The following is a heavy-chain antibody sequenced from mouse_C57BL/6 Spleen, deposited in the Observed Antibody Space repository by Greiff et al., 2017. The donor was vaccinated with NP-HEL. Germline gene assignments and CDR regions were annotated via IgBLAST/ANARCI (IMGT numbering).Heavy chain of an antibody. Sequence: EVKLVESGGGLVQSGRSLRLSCATSGFTFSDFYMEWVRQAPGKGLEWIAASRNKANDYTTEYSASVKGRFIVSRDHSQSILYLQMNALRAEDTAIYYCARDAAHSNYESYWYFDVWGTGTTVTVSS. CDR1: GFTFSDFY. CDR3: ARDAAHSNYESYWYFDV. J-gene: IGHJ1*03. V-gene: IGHV7-1*01. CDR2: SRNKANDYTT. D-gene: IGHD2-5*01.